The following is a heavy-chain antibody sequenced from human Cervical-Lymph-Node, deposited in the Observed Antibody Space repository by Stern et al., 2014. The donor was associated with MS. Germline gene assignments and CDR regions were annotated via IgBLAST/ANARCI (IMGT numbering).Heavy chain of an antibody. V-gene: IGHV1-69*01. CDR1: GGTFSSYA. D-gene: IGHD3-16*01. J-gene: IGHJ4*02. Sequence: MHLVESGAEVKKPGSSVKVSCKASGGTFSSYAIHWVRQAPGQGPEWMGGIIHSFGTANYAQKFQGRVTITADESTSTAYMELSSLRSEDTAVYYCARDSRHYDASYYFDAWGQGTLVTVSS. CDR2: IIHSFGTA. CDR3: ARDSRHYDASYYFDA.